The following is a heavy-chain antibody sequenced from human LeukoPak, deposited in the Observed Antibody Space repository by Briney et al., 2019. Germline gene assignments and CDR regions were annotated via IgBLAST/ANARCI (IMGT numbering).Heavy chain of an antibody. CDR3: ARATVSYNSYYYMDV. Sequence: GESLKISCKGSGSSFTSYWIGWVRQMHGKGLNWMEIIYPGDSDTRYSPSFQGQVTISADKSISTAYLQWSSLKASNTAMYDCARATVSYNSYYYMDVLGKGTTVT. D-gene: IGHD5-24*01. V-gene: IGHV5-51*01. CDR1: GSSFTSYW. J-gene: IGHJ6*03. CDR2: IYPGDSDT.